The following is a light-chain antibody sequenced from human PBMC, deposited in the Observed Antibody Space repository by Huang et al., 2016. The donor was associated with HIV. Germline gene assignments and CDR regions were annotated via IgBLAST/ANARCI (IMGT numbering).Light chain of an antibody. CDR3: QKYDSAPRT. CDR2: GAS. J-gene: IGKJ1*01. Sequence: DIAMTQSPPSLSASIGDRVTLTCRASHDISTFLAWYQQKPGSPPKLLIYGASIVQSGVPSRFSGSGSGTDFTLTINSLQAEDVANYYCQKYDSAPRTFGQGTKVEVK. V-gene: IGKV1-27*01. CDR1: HDISTF.